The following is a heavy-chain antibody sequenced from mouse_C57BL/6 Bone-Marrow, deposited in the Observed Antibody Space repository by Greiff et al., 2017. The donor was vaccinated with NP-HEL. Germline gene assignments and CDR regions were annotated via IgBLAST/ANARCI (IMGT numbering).Heavy chain of an antibody. V-gene: IGHV5-6*01. J-gene: IGHJ2*01. Sequence: EVQLQESGGDLVKPGGSLKLSCAASGFTFSSYGMSWVRQTPDKRLEWVATISSGGSYTYYLDSVKGRFTISRDNAKNTLYLQMSSLKSEDAAMYYCARHRHYYGTRYFDYWGQGTTLTVSS. CDR2: ISSGGSYT. CDR3: ARHRHYYGTRYFDY. D-gene: IGHD1-1*01. CDR1: GFTFSSYG.